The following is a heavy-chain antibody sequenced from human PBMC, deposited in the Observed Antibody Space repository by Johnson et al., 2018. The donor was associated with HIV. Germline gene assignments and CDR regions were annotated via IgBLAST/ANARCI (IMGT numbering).Heavy chain of an antibody. J-gene: IGHJ3*02. D-gene: IGHD6-19*01. V-gene: IGHV3-20*04. CDR3: ARGGSSGWSGFLAFDI. CDR2: INWNGGST. Sequence: VQLVESGGGVVQPGRSLRLSCAASGFTFDDYGMSWVRQCPGKGLEWVSGINWNGGSTGYADSVKGRFTISRDNAKNSLYLQMNSLRAEDTAIYYCARGGSSGWSGFLAFDIWGQGTMVTVSS. CDR1: GFTFDDYG.